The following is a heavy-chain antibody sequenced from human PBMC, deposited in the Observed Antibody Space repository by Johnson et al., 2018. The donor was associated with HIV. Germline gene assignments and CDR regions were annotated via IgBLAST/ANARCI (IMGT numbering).Heavy chain of an antibody. CDR3: ANALILDAFHI. V-gene: IGHV3-23*04. CDR1: GFTFSSYA. D-gene: IGHD2-21*01. CDR2: ISGDDGDT. J-gene: IGHJ3*02. Sequence: VQLVESGGGVVQPGTSLRLSCAASGFTFSSYAMTWVRQAPGKGLELICAISGDDGDTFYADSVKGRFTISRDNSKNTVYLHMSSLTADDTAVYYCANALILDAFHIWGPGTMVTVSS.